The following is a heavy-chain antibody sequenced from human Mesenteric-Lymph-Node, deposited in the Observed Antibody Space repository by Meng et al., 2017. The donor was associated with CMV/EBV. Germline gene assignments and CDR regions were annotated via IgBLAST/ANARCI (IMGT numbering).Heavy chain of an antibody. Sequence: SETLSLTCAVYGGSFSGYYWSWIRQPPGRGLEWIGEINHSGSTNYNPSLKSRVTISVDTSKNQFSLKLSSVTAADTAVYYCARGPLYGSGSDYWGQGTLVTVSS. J-gene: IGHJ4*02. CDR1: GGSFSGYY. CDR2: INHSGST. V-gene: IGHV4-34*01. CDR3: ARGPLYGSGSDY. D-gene: IGHD3-10*01.